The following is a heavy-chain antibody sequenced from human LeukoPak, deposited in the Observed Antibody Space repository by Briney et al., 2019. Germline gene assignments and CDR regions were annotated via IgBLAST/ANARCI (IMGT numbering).Heavy chain of an antibody. CDR3: ARGPNSNWSGLDF. CDR2: ISPTGNTT. Sequence: GGSLRLSCTASGFSFSGHWVHWARQLPGKGLVWVSRISPTGNTTGYADSVKGRFTVSRDNAKNTLYLQVNNLRAEDTAVYYCARGPNSNWSGLDFWGQGTLLTVYS. V-gene: IGHV3-74*01. D-gene: IGHD6-6*01. J-gene: IGHJ4*02. CDR1: GFSFSGHW.